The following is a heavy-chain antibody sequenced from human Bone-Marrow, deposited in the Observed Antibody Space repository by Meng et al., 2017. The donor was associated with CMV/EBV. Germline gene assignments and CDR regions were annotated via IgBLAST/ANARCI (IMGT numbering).Heavy chain of an antibody. CDR2: IRYDGSNK. D-gene: IGHD3-10*01. V-gene: IGHV3-30*02. Sequence: GRSLRLSCAASGFTFSSYGMHWVRQAPGKGLEWVAFIRYDGSNKYYADSVKGRFTISRDNSKNTLHLQMNSLRAEDTAVYYCAKDPGSGNDYYYGMDVWGQGTTVTVSS. CDR3: AKDPGSGNDYYYGMDV. J-gene: IGHJ6*02. CDR1: GFTFSSYG.